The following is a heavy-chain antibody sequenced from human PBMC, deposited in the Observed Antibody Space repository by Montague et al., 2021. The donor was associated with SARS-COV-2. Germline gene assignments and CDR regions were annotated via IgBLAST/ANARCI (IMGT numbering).Heavy chain of an antibody. V-gene: IGHV3-48*03. D-gene: IGHD3/OR15-3a*01. Sequence: SLRLSCAASGFTLRSYEMNWVRQAPGKGLEWVSYISSSGSTIYYADSVKGRFTISRDKSKNSLYLQMNSLRAEDTAVYYCARRAAYYDFWTGSTGYFDYWGQGTLVTVSS. J-gene: IGHJ4*02. CDR1: GFTLRSYE. CDR3: ARRAAYYDFWTGSTGYFDY. CDR2: ISSSGSTI.